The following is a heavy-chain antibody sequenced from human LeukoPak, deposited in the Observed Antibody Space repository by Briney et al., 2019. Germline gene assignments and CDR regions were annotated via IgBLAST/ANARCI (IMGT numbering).Heavy chain of an antibody. CDR1: GYIFTSYW. J-gene: IGHJ3*02. CDR2: IYPGDSDT. D-gene: IGHD2-2*02. V-gene: IGHV5-51*01. CDR3: ARPYCSSTSCYTGDDAFDI. Sequence: LGESLKISCKGSGYIFTSYWIGWVRQMPGKGLEWMGIIYPGDSDTRYSPSFQGQVTISAYKSISTAYLQWSSLKASDTAMYYCARPYCSSTSCYTGDDAFDIWGQGTMVTVSS.